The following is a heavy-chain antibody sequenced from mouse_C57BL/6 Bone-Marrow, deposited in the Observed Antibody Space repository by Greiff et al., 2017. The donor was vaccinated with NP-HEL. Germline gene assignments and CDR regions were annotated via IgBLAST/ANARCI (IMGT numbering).Heavy chain of an antibody. Sequence: QVQLQQSGPELVKPGASVKISCKASGYAFSSSWMNWVKQRPGKGLEWIGRIYPGDGDTNYNGKFKGKATLTADKSSSTAYMQLSSLTSEDSAVYFCATPPRYFDVWGTGTTVTVSS. CDR2: IYPGDGDT. V-gene: IGHV1-82*01. CDR3: ATPPRYFDV. CDR1: GYAFSSSW. J-gene: IGHJ1*03.